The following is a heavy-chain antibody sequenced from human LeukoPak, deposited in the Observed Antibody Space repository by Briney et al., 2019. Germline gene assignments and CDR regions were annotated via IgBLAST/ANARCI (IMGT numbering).Heavy chain of an antibody. CDR1: GGSISSSCYY. CDR3: AAWYSSFDY. D-gene: IGHD6-19*01. Sequence: SETLSLTCTVSGGSISSSCYYWGWIRQPPGKGLEWIGSIYYSGSTYYNPSLKSRVTISVDTSKNQFSLKLSSVTAADTAEYYCAAWYSSFDYWGQGTLVTVSS. V-gene: IGHV4-39*01. J-gene: IGHJ4*02. CDR2: IYYSGST.